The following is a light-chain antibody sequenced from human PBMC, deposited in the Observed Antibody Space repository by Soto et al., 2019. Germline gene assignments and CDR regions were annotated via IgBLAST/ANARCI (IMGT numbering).Light chain of an antibody. J-gene: IGKJ4*01. CDR3: QQTDSTPPT. V-gene: IGKV1-39*01. CDR2: AAS. Sequence: DIQMTQSPSSLSASVGDRVTITCRASQSISSCLNWYQQKPGKAPKLLIYAASSLQSGVPSRFSGSGSGTDFTLPISSLQPEDFAPYFYQQTDSTPPTFGEGTKLDIK. CDR1: QSISSC.